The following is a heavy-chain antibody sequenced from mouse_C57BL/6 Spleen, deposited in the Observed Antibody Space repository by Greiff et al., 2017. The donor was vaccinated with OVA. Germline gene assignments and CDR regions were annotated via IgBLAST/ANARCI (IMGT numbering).Heavy chain of an antibody. V-gene: IGHV1-26*01. J-gene: IGHJ2*01. Sequence: VQLQQSGPELVKPGASVKISCKASGYTFTDYYMNWVKQSHGKSLEWIGDINPNNGGTSYNQKFKGKATLTVDKSSSTAYMELRSLTSEDSAVYYCAVNWAYYFDYWGQGTTLTVSS. CDR3: AVNWAYYFDY. CDR2: INPNNGGT. CDR1: GYTFTDYY. D-gene: IGHD4-1*01.